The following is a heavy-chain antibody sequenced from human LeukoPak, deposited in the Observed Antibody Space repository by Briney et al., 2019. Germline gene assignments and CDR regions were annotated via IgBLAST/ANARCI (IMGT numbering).Heavy chain of an antibody. D-gene: IGHD4-17*01. CDR2: ISGSGGSA. CDR3: AKDMTTVTPDDGFDS. CDR1: GFTFGSYA. Sequence: GGSLRLSCVASGFTFGSYAMNWVRQAPGKGLEWVSAISGSGGSAYYADSVEGRFTISRDNSKNTLYLQMNRLRADDTAVYYCAKDMTTVTPDDGFDSWGQGTMVTVSS. J-gene: IGHJ3*01. V-gene: IGHV3-23*01.